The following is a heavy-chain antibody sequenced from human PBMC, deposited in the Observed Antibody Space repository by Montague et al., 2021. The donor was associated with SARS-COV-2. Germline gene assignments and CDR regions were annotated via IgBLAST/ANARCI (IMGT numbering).Heavy chain of an antibody. Sequence: ETLSLTCRVSGDSISTSTWWTWVRQTPGKGLEWIGEILHSGTIKYNPSLKSRVSISVDKSNNQFSLRLSSLIAADTAVYYCATLSRRTAAGTRDYFGLDVWGQGTTVVVSS. CDR2: ILHSGTI. CDR3: ATLSRRTAAGTRDYFGLDV. CDR1: GDSISTSTW. D-gene: IGHD6-13*01. J-gene: IGHJ6*02. V-gene: IGHV4-4*02.